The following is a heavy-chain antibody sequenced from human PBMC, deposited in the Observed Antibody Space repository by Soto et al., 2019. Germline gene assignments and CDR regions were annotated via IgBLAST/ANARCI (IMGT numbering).Heavy chain of an antibody. CDR3: ARVAFSDCSGGRSFQH. CDR2: IYYSGST. V-gene: IGHV4-59*01. D-gene: IGHD2-15*01. Sequence: SETLSVTCTVSGGSISSYYWSWIRQPPGKGLEWIGYIYYSGSTNYNPSLKSRVTISVDTSKNQFSLKLSSVTAADTAVYYCARVAFSDCSGGRSFQHWGQGTLVTVSS. CDR1: GGSISSYY. J-gene: IGHJ1*01.